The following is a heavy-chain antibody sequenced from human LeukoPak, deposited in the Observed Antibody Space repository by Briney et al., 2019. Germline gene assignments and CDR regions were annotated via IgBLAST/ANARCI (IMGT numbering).Heavy chain of an antibody. V-gene: IGHV3-33*06. CDR1: GFTFSSYG. J-gene: IGHJ5*02. CDR2: IWYDGSNK. CDR3: AKKRGLSRGLRQRKFNT. D-gene: IGHD5-12*01. Sequence: GGSLRLSCAASGFTFSSYGMHWVRQAPGKGLEWVAVIWYDGSNKYYADSVKGRFTISRDNSKNTLYLQMNSLRAEDTAVYYCAKKRGLSRGLRQRKFNTWGQGTLVTVSS.